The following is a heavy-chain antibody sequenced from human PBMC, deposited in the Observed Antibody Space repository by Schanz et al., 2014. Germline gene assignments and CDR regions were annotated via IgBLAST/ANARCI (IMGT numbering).Heavy chain of an antibody. D-gene: IGHD1-26*01. CDR1: GFTFSNYN. J-gene: IGHJ6*02. CDR2: ISRSSSTI. CDR3: AKDSRGSSFDMDV. V-gene: IGHV3-48*04. Sequence: EVQLVESGGGLVQPGGSLRLSCEASGFTFSNYNMNWVRQAPGKGLEWVSYISRSSSTIYYTDSVKGRFTISRDNSKNSLYLQMNSLRTEDTALYYCAKDSRGSSFDMDVWGQGTTVTVSS.